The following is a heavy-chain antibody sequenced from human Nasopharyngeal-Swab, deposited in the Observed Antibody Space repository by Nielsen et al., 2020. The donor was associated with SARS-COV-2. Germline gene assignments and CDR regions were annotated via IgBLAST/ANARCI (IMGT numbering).Heavy chain of an antibody. CDR1: GYIFTSYY. J-gene: IGHJ4*02. V-gene: IGHV1-46*01. D-gene: IGHD3-10*01. Sequence: ASVKVSCKASGYIFTSYYMHWVRQAPGQGLEWMGIINPSGSSTSYAQKFQGRVTMTRDTSTSTVYMELSSLRSEDTAVYYCARAHYGSGSHPQIRGVDYWGQGTLVTVSS. CDR2: INPSGSST. CDR3: ARAHYGSGSHPQIRGVDY.